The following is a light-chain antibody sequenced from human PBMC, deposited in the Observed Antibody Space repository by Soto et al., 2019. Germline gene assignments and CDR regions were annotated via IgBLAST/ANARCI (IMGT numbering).Light chain of an antibody. CDR2: DAS. Sequence: ELVLTQSPGTLSLSPGERATLSCRASQSVSSYLAWYQQKPGQAPRLLIYDASNRATGIPARFSGSGSGTDFSLTISRLEAEDFAVYYCQQYGSAPRTFGQGTKVDIK. J-gene: IGKJ1*01. CDR1: QSVSSY. V-gene: IGKV3-20*01. CDR3: QQYGSAPRT.